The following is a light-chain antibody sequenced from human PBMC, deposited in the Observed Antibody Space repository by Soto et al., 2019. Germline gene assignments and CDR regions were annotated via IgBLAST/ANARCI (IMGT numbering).Light chain of an antibody. CDR1: QSISSSY. CDR2: ESS. V-gene: IGKV3-20*01. J-gene: IGKJ2*01. CDR3: QQYDSSHTYT. Sequence: EIVLTQSPGTLSLSPGDRATLSCRASQSISSSYLAWYQQRPGQAPRLLIYESSNRATCIPGRFSGSGSGIAFTLAVSRLEREDFAVYYCQQYDSSHTYTFGQGTKLEIK.